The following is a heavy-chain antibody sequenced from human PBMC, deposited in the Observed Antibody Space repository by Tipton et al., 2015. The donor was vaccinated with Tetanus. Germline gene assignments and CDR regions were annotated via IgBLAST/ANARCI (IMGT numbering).Heavy chain of an antibody. CDR3: AKEALGVLNL. CDR2: ISGSRLTP. Sequence: GSLRLSCPASGFTFKSYTMNWVRQAPGNGLEWVAAISGSRLTPYYADSVKGRFTISRDNSKNTLSLQLNSLRADDTAIYYCAKEALGVLNLWGNGTTVIVSS. CDR1: GFTFKSYT. V-gene: IGHV3-23*01. D-gene: IGHD1-14*01. J-gene: IGHJ6*04.